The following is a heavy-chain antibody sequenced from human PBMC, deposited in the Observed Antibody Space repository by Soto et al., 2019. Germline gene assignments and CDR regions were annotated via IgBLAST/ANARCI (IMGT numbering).Heavy chain of an antibody. J-gene: IGHJ4*02. CDR2: INAGNGNT. D-gene: IGHD3-10*01. Sequence: QVQLVQSGAEVKKPGASVKVSCKASGYTFTSYAMYWVRQAPGQRLEWMGWINAGNGNTKYSQKLQGRVTITRDTSASTAYMELSSLRSEATAVYYCARDMGFGLSDYWGQGTLVTVSS. CDR1: GYTFTSYA. V-gene: IGHV1-3*01. CDR3: ARDMGFGLSDY.